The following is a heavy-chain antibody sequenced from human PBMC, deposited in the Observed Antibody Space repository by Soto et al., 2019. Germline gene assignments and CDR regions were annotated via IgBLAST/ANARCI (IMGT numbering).Heavy chain of an antibody. CDR1: GGSFSGYY. CDR2: INHSGST. J-gene: IGHJ4*02. Sequence: SETLSLTCAVYGGSFSGYYWSWIRQPPGKGLEWIGEINHSGSTNYNPSLKSRVTISADTSKNQFSLKLSSVTAADTAVYYCARELGGVQLWLSGVHFDDWGQGTLVTVSS. CDR3: ARELGGVQLWLSGVHFDD. V-gene: IGHV4-34*01. D-gene: IGHD5-18*01.